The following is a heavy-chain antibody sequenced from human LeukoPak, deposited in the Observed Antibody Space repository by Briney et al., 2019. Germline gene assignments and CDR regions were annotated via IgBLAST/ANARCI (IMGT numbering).Heavy chain of an antibody. CDR2: IRYDGSNK. J-gene: IGHJ4*02. CDR1: GFTFSSYG. V-gene: IGHV3-30*02. CDR3: AKGDDIVVVPAAIEEYYFDY. D-gene: IGHD2-2*01. Sequence: GGSLRLSCAASGFTFSSYGMHWVRQAPGKGLEWVAFIRYDGSNKYYADSVKGRFTISRDNSKNTLYLQMNSLRAEDTAVYYCAKGDDIVVVPAAIEEYYFDYWGQGTLVTVSS.